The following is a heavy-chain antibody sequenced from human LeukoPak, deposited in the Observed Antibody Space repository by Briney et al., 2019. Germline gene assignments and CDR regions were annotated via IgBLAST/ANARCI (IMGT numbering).Heavy chain of an antibody. D-gene: IGHD1-1*01. J-gene: IGHJ4*02. V-gene: IGHV4-34*01. Sequence: SETLSLTCAVYGGSFSGYYWSWIRQPPGKGLEWIGEINHSGSTNYNPSLKSRVIISVDTSKNQFSLKMSSVTAADTAVYYCASALELTSLDPTGDYWGQGTLVTVSS. CDR2: INHSGST. CDR3: ASALELTSLDPTGDY. CDR1: GGSFSGYY.